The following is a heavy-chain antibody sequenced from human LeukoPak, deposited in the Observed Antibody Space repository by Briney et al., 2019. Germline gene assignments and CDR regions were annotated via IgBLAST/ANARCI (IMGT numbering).Heavy chain of an antibody. CDR2: IIPIFFST. V-gene: IGHV1-69*06. D-gene: IGHD5-24*01. CDR3: ARDVPVEMTVSGYFDF. Sequence: SVKVSCKASGDTFSSYAFSWVRQAPGQGLEWMGGIIPIFFSTNYAQRFQGRVTITADKSTSTAYMELSSLTYEDTAVYYCARDVPVEMTVSGYFDFWGQGTLVTVSS. J-gene: IGHJ4*02. CDR1: GDTFSSYA.